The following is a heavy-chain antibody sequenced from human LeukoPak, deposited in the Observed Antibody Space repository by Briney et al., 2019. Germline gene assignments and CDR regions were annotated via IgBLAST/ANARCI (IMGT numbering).Heavy chain of an antibody. CDR1: DGSVSSGGCY. V-gene: IGHV4-31*03. J-gene: IGHJ6*03. Sequence: PSETLSLTCTVSDGSVSSGGCYWTWIRQHPGKGLEWIGYVHYSGTTYYNPSLKSRVTISVDTSEDQFSLKLSSVTAADTAVYYCARSPIAVDDKEDYYYYYMDVWGKGTTVTVSS. CDR3: ARSPIAVDDKEDYYYYYMDV. CDR2: VHYSGTT. D-gene: IGHD3-9*01.